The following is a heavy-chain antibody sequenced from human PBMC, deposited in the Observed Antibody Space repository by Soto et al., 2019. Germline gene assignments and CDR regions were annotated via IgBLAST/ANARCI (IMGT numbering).Heavy chain of an antibody. Sequence: QLQLQESGPGLVKPSETLSLTCTVSVGSISSSSYYWGWIRQPPGKGLEWIGSVYYGGSTYYNPSLKSRVTISVDTSKNQFSLKLSSVTAADTAVYYCARRMATFRDAFGVWGQGTMVTGSS. CDR2: VYYGGST. V-gene: IGHV4-39*01. CDR3: ARRMATFRDAFGV. J-gene: IGHJ3*01. D-gene: IGHD3-3*02. CDR1: VGSISSSSYY.